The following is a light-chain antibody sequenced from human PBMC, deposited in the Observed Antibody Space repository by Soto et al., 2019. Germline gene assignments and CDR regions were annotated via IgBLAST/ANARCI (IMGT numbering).Light chain of an antibody. CDR1: RSVLYKSNNKNH. V-gene: IGKV4-1*01. J-gene: IGKJ4*01. CDR3: QQYLGGPFT. Sequence: DIVMTQSPDSLAVSLGERATMNCKCSRSVLYKSNNKNHLAWYQQKPGQPPQLIIYWASTRESGVPERFSGSGSGTDFTLTISSLEAEDVAFYWCQQYLGGPFTFGGGTKVEI. CDR2: WAS.